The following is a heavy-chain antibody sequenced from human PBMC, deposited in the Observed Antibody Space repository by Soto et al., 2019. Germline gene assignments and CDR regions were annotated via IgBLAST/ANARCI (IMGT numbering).Heavy chain of an antibody. J-gene: IGHJ6*03. Sequence: PGGSLRLSCAASGFTFSSYWMHWVRQAPGKGLVWVSRINSDGSSTSYADSVKGRFTISRVNAKNTLYLQMNSLRAVDTAVYYCASKSYYYYYMDVWGKGTTVTVSS. CDR2: INSDGSST. CDR1: GFTFSSYW. V-gene: IGHV3-74*01. CDR3: ASKSYYYYYMDV.